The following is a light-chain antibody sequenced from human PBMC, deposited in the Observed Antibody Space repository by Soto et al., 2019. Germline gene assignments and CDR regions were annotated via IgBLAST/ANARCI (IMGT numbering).Light chain of an antibody. CDR2: GTS. CDR3: KQSGSAPLYT. CDR1: QSGGSSY. J-gene: IGKJ2*01. V-gene: IGKV3-20*01. Sequence: EIVFTQSPGTLSLSPGERATLSCRASQSGGSSYLAWYQQKPGQAPILLIHGTSSRATGIPDRFSASGSGTDFTLTIIRLEHEDFAVYYCKQSGSAPLYTFGQGNKREIK.